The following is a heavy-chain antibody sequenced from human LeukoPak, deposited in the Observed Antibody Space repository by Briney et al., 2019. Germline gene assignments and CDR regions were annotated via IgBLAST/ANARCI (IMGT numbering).Heavy chain of an antibody. V-gene: IGHV4-34*01. CDR3: AREFRSPMRNWFDP. Sequence: PSETLSLTCAVYGGSFSGYYWSWIRQPPGKGLEWIGEINHSGSTNYNPSLKGRVTISVDTSKNQFSLKLSSVTAADTAAYYCAREFRSPMRNWFDPWGQGTLVTVSS. D-gene: IGHD1-14*01. CDR1: GGSFSGYY. CDR2: INHSGST. J-gene: IGHJ5*02.